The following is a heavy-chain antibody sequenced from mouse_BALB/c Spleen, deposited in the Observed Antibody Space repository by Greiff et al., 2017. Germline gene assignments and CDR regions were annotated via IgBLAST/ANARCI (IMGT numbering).Heavy chain of an antibody. D-gene: IGHD6-1*01. CDR2: ISSGGGNT. Sequence: EVQGVESGGGLVKPGGSLKLSCAASGFTFSSYTMSWVRQTPGKRLEWVATISSGGGNTYYPDSVKGRSTISRDNAKNNLYLQMSSLRSEDTALYYGAILASPPGPLDYGGKGTTLPVSS. V-gene: IGHV5-9*03. J-gene: IGHJ2*01. CDR3: AILASPPGPLDY. CDR1: GFTFSSYT.